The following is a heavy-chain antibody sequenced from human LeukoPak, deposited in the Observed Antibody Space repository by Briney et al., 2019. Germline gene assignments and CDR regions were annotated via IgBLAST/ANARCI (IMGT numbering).Heavy chain of an antibody. J-gene: IGHJ6*03. Sequence: NPSDPLSLTCTVSGGSISSYYWSWIRQPAGKGLEWIGRIYASGSTNYNPSLKSRVTMSVDTSKNQFSLKLSSVTAADTAVYYCAREESGYSYGGYYYYYMDVWGKGTTVTVSS. CDR2: IYASGST. CDR3: AREESGYSYGGYYYYYMDV. V-gene: IGHV4-4*07. CDR1: GGSISSYY. D-gene: IGHD5-18*01.